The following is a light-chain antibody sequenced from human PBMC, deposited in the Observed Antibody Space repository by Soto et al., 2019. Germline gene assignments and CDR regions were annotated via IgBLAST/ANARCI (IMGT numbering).Light chain of an antibody. CDR1: PGPVTSTHY. CDR3: LLSYSGDVV. V-gene: IGLV7-46*01. J-gene: IGLJ3*02. CDR2: DTS. Sequence: QSVVTHDPSLTVSPGGTVTLTCDSSPGPVTSTHYPYWFQQKPGQAPRTLIYDTSNRHSWTPARFSGSLLGGKAALTLSGAQPEDEAEYHCLLSYSGDVVFGGGTKLTVL.